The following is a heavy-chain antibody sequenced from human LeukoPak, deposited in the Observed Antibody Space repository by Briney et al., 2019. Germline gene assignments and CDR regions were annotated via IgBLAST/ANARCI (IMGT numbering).Heavy chain of an antibody. CDR3: ARGRGFIWFGPHRKYYFDY. J-gene: IGHJ4*02. CDR2: INPNSGGT. D-gene: IGHD3-10*01. V-gene: IGHV1-2*02. CDR1: GYTFTGYY. Sequence: GASVKVSCKASGYTFTGYYMHWVRQAPGQGLEWMGWINPNSGGTNYAQKFQGRVTMTRDTSISTAYMELSRLRSDDTAVYYCARGRGFIWFGPHRKYYFDYWGQGTLVTVSS.